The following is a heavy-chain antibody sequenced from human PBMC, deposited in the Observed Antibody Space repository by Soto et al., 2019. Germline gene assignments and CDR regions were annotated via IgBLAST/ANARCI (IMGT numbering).Heavy chain of an antibody. V-gene: IGHV3-21*01. J-gene: IGHJ4*02. D-gene: IGHD6-13*01. CDR1: GFTFSSYS. CDR3: ASTPRGSSSFDY. Sequence: GGSLRLSCAASGFTFSSYSMNWVRQAPGKGLEWVSSISSSSSYIYYADSVKGRFTISRDNAKNSLCLQMNSLRAEDTAVYYCASTPRGSSSFDYWGQGTLVTVSS. CDR2: ISSSSSYI.